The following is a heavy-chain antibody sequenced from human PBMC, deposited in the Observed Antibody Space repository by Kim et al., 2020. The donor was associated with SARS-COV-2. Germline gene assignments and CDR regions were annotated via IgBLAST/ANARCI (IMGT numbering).Heavy chain of an antibody. D-gene: IGHD4-17*01. CDR3: AGATVTTYAEYLQR. J-gene: IGHJ1*01. CDR2: ISYSGSS. Sequence: SETLSLTCTVSGGSLRTFSWSWIRQTPGKGLEWIGYISYSGSSKYNPSLKNRVSMSIDTSKTQFSLTLTSVTASDTAIYYCAGATVTTYAEYLQRWGPGT. V-gene: IGHV4-59*01. CDR1: GGSLRTFS.